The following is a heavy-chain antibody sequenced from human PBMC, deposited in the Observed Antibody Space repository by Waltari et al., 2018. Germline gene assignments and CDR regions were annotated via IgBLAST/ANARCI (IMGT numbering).Heavy chain of an antibody. Sequence: EVQLVESGGGLVKPGGSLRLSCAASGFTFSSYSMNWVSKAPGKGLEWVSSISSSSSYIYYADSVKGRFTISRDNAKNSLYLQMNSLRAEDTAVYYCARDPSIAARHYYYGMDVWGQGTTVTVSS. CDR1: GFTFSSYS. CDR2: ISSSSSYI. D-gene: IGHD6-6*01. CDR3: ARDPSIAARHYYYGMDV. V-gene: IGHV3-21*01. J-gene: IGHJ6*02.